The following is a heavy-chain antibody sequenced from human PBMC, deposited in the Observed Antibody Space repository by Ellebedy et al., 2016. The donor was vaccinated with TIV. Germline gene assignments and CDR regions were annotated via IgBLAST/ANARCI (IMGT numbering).Heavy chain of an antibody. CDR2: LYSDGSGA. D-gene: IGHD3-22*01. V-gene: IGHV3-74*01. CDR3: ARDPTNFSSGWQYHYGLDV. Sequence: GESLKISXAASGFTFDKYWMHWVRQAPGEGLVWVSRLYSDGSGASYADSVKGRFTISRDNAKSTLLLQMESLKVEDTAVYFCARDPTNFSSGWQYHYGLDVWGQGTTVTVSS. CDR1: GFTFDKYW. J-gene: IGHJ6*02.